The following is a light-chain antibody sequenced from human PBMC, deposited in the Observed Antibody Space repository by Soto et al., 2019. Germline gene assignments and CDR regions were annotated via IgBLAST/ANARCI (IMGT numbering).Light chain of an antibody. CDR3: QQRSNWPIT. J-gene: IGKJ5*01. CDR2: DVS. Sequence: EIVLTQSPATLSLSPGERSTLSCRASQSVSSYLVWYQQKPGQXPRXXIYDVSDRATGIPARFSGSGSGTELTITISSLEPEDFEVYYCQQRSNWPITFGQGTRLEIK. V-gene: IGKV3-11*01. CDR1: QSVSSY.